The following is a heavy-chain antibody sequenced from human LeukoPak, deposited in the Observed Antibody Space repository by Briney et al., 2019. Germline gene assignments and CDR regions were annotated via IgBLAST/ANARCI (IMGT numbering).Heavy chain of an antibody. CDR3: ARDNFDWRPLDC. CDR2: IKHDGSEK. J-gene: IGHJ4*02. Sequence: GGSLRLSCAASGFTFSSYAMTWVRQTPGKGLEWVASIKHDGSEKNYVDSVKGRFTISRDNAKNSLYVEMNNLRGEDTAVYYCARDNFDWRPLDCWGQGTLVTVSS. D-gene: IGHD3-9*01. V-gene: IGHV3-7*03. CDR1: GFTFSSYA.